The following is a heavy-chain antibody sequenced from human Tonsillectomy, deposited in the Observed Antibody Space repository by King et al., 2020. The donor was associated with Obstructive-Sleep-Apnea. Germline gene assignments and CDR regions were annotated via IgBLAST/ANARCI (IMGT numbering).Heavy chain of an antibody. CDR2: IYWDDDK. J-gene: IGHJ4*02. Sequence: TLKESGPTLVRPTQTLTLTCTFSGFSLSTSGVGVGWIRQPPGKAPDWLALIYWDDDKHYSPSLKSRLNITRDTSKNQLFLTMTNMDPVDTATYYCAHRPPLAYYFDYWGQGTLVTVSS. V-gene: IGHV2-5*02. CDR3: AHRPPLAYYFDY. CDR1: GFSLSTSGVG.